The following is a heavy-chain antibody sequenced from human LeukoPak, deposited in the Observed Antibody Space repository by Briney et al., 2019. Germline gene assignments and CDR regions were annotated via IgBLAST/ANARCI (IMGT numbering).Heavy chain of an antibody. CDR3: ARELVVVVAATPGGRPFDY. CDR1: GYTFTGYY. J-gene: IGHJ4*02. Sequence: ASVKVSCKASGYTFTGYYMHWVRQAPGQGLEWMGWINPNSGGTNYAQKFQGRVTMTRDTSISTAYMELSSLRSEDTAVYYCARELVVVVAATPGGRPFDYWGQGTLVTVSS. CDR2: INPNSGGT. D-gene: IGHD2-15*01. V-gene: IGHV1-2*02.